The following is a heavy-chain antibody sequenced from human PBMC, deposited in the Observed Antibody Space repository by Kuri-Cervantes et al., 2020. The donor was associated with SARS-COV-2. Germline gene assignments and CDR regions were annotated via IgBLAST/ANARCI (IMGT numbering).Heavy chain of an antibody. CDR2: LSYDGSNK. CDR3: AASGWFDP. CDR1: GFTCSSYA. V-gene: IGHV3-30*04. Sequence: GGLLRLSCAASGFTCSSYAMHWVRQAPGKGLEWVAVLSYDGSNKYYANSVKGRFTISRDNAMNTLYMQMNSLIAEDTAVYYCAASGWFDPWGQGTLVTVSS. J-gene: IGHJ5*02. D-gene: IGHD3-10*01.